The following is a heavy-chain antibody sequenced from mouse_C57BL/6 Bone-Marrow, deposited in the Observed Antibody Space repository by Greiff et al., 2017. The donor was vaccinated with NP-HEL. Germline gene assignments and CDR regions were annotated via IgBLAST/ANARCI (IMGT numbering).Heavy chain of an antibody. V-gene: IGHV14-4*01. CDR1: GFNIKDDY. CDR3: TPDGYPDY. CDR2: IDPENGDT. D-gene: IGHD2-3*01. Sequence: EVQGVESGAELVRPGASVKLSCTASGFNIKDDYMHWVKQRPEQGLEWIGWIDPENGDTEYASKFQGKATITADTSSNTAYLQLSSLTSEDTAVYYCTPDGYPDYWGQGTTLTVSS. J-gene: IGHJ2*01.